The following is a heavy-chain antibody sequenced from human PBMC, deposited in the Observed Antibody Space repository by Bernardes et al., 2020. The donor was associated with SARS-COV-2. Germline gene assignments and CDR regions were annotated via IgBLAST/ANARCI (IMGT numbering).Heavy chain of an antibody. D-gene: IGHD2-21*01. CDR2: IFSSGTS. CDR3: TRRPVNIWWPPT. V-gene: IGHV4-39*01. CDR1: GGAISTRGYY. Sequence: SETLSLTCTVSGGAISTRGYYWGWIRQSPGKGLEWIASIFSSGTSFYNPSPKTRATISVDTSENQFSLQLSLVTAADTAVYYCTRRPVNIWWPPTWGQGTLVTVSS. J-gene: IGHJ5*02.